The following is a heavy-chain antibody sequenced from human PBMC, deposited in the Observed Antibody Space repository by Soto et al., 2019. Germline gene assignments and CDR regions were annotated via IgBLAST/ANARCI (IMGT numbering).Heavy chain of an antibody. J-gene: IGHJ4*02. CDR1: VYTFGTND. D-gene: IGHD3-16*01. V-gene: IGHV1-8*01. CDR3: ARAQYYYGL. Sequence: QVQLVQAGAEVKKAGASVKVSCKASVYTFGTNDINWVRQATGQGFEWMGWMTPNSGNTAYARQFPCLVTRTRDTSIRTAYMELNSLTSEDTAVYFCARAQYYYGLWGQGTLVTVSS. CDR2: MTPNSGNT.